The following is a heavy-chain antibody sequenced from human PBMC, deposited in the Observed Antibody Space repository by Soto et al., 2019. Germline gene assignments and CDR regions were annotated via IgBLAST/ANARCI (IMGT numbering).Heavy chain of an antibody. CDR3: AREVAAPGATYFDY. CDR1: GGSIRNYY. J-gene: IGHJ4*02. CDR2: IYPGGST. V-gene: IGHV4-59*01. D-gene: IGHD6-13*01. Sequence: PSETLSLTCTVSGGSIRNYYWIWIRQPPGKGLQWIGYIYPGGSTKYNSSLKSRATISADTSKNQFSLRLSSVTAADTAVYYCAREVAAPGATYFDYWGQGTLV.